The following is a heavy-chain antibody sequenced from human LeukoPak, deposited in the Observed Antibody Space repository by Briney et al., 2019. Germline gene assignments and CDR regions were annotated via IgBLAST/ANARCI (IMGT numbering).Heavy chain of an antibody. D-gene: IGHD4-23*01. Sequence: GGSLRLSCAASGFTFSNYAMSWVRQAPGKGLEWVSAISGSASSTYHADSVKGRFTISRDNSKNTLYLQMNSLRAEDTALYYCARSLDYGGNPDYWYFDLWGRGTLVTVSS. J-gene: IGHJ2*01. V-gene: IGHV3-23*01. CDR2: ISGSASST. CDR3: ARSLDYGGNPDYWYFDL. CDR1: GFTFSNYA.